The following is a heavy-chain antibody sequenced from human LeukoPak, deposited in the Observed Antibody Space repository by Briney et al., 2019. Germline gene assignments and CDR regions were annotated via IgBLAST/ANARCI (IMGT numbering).Heavy chain of an antibody. V-gene: IGHV3-30*18. D-gene: IGHD2/OR15-2a*01. J-gene: IGHJ2*01. CDR3: AKSATEKNIPGWHFDL. Sequence: GRSLRLSCAASGFTFSTYALHWVRQAPGKGLEWVAVMSYDGAEKHYVGSVTGRFTISRDNSKNTLYLQMNSLRVEDTAVYCCAKSATEKNIPGWHFDLWGRGTLVTVSS. CDR1: GFTFSTYA. CDR2: MSYDGAEK.